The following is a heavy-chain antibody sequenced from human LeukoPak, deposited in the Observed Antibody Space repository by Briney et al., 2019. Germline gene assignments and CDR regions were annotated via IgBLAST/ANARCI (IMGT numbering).Heavy chain of an antibody. CDR2: ISDSGGGT. Sequence: GGSLRLSCAASGFTFSSYVMNWVRQAPGKGLEWVSGISDSGGGTYYADSVKGRFTISRDNSKNTLYLQMNSLKAEDTAVYYCAKLPGRAADYWGQGALVTVSS. V-gene: IGHV3-23*01. CDR3: AKLPGRAADY. J-gene: IGHJ4*02. CDR1: GFTFSSYV.